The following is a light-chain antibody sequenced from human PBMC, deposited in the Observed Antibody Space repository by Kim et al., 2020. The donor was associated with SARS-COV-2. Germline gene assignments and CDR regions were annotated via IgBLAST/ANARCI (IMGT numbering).Light chain of an antibody. J-gene: IGLJ2*01. Sequence: SVTCSCHATTCVVACYNYVSWYQRHPGKAPKLIIYAVSKRPSGVPVRFSGSKSGNTASLTVSGLQAEDEADYYCCSYAGSYTFVVFGGGTQLTV. CDR1: TCVVACYNY. V-gene: IGLV2-11*01. CDR3: CSYAGSYTFVV. CDR2: AVS.